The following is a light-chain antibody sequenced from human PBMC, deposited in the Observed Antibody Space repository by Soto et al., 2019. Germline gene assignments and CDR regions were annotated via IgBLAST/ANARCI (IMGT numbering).Light chain of an antibody. J-gene: IGKJ2*01. Sequence: DSQMTQSPSTLSASLRDRVTITCKASQSISSWLAWYQQKPGKAPKLLIYKASSLESGVPSRFSGSGSGTEFTLTISSLQPDDFATYYCQQYNSYSYTFGQGTKVDIK. V-gene: IGKV1-5*03. CDR2: KAS. CDR3: QQYNSYSYT. CDR1: QSISSW.